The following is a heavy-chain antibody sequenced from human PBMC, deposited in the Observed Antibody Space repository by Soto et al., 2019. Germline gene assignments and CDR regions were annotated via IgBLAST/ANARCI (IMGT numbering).Heavy chain of an antibody. CDR1: GGTFSSYA. Sequence: SVKVSCKASGGTFSSYAISWVRQAPGQGLEWMGGIIPIFGTANYAQKFQGRVTITADESTSTAYMELSSLRSEDTAVYYCARDLYDILTGYYGPRDYWGQGTLVTVSS. J-gene: IGHJ4*02. CDR3: ARDLYDILTGYYGPRDY. D-gene: IGHD3-9*01. CDR2: IIPIFGTA. V-gene: IGHV1-69*13.